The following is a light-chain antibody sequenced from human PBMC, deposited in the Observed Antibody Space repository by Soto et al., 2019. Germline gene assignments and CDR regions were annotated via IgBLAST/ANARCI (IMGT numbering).Light chain of an antibody. CDR2: DVS. V-gene: IGLV2-14*03. CDR1: NSDVGGYNY. J-gene: IGLJ2*01. CDR3: SSYTSSSTVV. Sequence: QSALTQPASVSGSPGQSITISCTGTNSDVGGYNYVSWYKQHSGKAPQLMIYDVSYRPSGVSNRFSGFKSGNTASLTISGLQAEDEADYYCSSYTSSSTVVFGGGTKLTVL.